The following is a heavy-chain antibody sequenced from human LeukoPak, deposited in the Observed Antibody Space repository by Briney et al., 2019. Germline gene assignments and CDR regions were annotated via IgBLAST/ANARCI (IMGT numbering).Heavy chain of an antibody. Sequence: GGSLRLSCAASGFTFSSYGMHWVRQAPGKGLEWVAVISYDGGNKNYVDAVKGRFTISRDNSKNTLYLQMNSLRAEDTAVYYCAIEWLGLDYWGQGTLVTVSS. CDR2: ISYDGGNK. V-gene: IGHV3-30*03. CDR3: AIEWLGLDY. D-gene: IGHD6-19*01. CDR1: GFTFSSYG. J-gene: IGHJ4*02.